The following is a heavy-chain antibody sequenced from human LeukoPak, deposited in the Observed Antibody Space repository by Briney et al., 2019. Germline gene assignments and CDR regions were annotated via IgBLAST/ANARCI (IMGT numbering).Heavy chain of an antibody. CDR1: GYTFTSYD. CDR2: MNPNSGNT. CDR3: ARGIAAAGSYYFDY. D-gene: IGHD6-13*01. V-gene: IGHV1-8*03. Sequence: GASVKVSCKASGYTFTSYDINWVRKATGQGLEWMGWMNPNSGNTGYAQKFRGRVTITRNTSISTAYMELSSLRSEDTAVYYCARGIAAAGSYYFDYWGQGTLVTVSS. J-gene: IGHJ4*02.